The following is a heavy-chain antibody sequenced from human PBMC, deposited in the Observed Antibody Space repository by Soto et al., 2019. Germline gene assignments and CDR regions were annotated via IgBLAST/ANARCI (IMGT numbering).Heavy chain of an antibody. Sequence: GESLKISCKGSGYRFTSYWIGWVRQMPGKGLEWMGIIYPGDSDTRYSPSFQGQVTISADKSISTAYLQWSSLKASDTAMYYCARHQVEITIFGVVIMGYYYMDVWGKGTTVTVSS. CDR2: IYPGDSDT. J-gene: IGHJ6*03. D-gene: IGHD3-3*01. V-gene: IGHV5-51*01. CDR3: ARHQVEITIFGVVIMGYYYMDV. CDR1: GYRFTSYW.